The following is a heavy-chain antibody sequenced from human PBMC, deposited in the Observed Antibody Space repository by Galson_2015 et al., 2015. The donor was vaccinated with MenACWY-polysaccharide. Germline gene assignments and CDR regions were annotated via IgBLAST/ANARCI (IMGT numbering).Heavy chain of an antibody. V-gene: IGHV3-7*01. CDR3: ARWVVHYDFRSANSYPYYYGMDV. D-gene: IGHD3-3*01. CDR2: IKQDGSDI. Sequence: SLRLSCAASGFTFSCYWVSWVRQAPGKGLEWVANIKQDGSDIYCVDSVKGRFTISRNNAKKSLFLQMDSLRADDTAVYYCARWVVHYDFRSANSYPYYYGMDVWGQGTTVIVSS. CDR1: GFTFSCYW. J-gene: IGHJ6*02.